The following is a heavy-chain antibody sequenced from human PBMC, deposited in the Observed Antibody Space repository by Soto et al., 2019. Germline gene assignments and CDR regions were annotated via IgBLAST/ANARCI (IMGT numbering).Heavy chain of an antibody. CDR1: GSTFSDYY. CDR3: ARDSWYGGNSGKFDY. V-gene: IGHV3-11*01. Sequence: PGGSLRLSCAASGSTFSDYYMSWIRQAPGKGLEWVSYISSSGSTIYYADSVKGRFTISRDNAKNSLYLQMNSLRAEDTALYYCARDSWYGGNSGKFDYWGQGTLVTVSS. J-gene: IGHJ4*02. CDR2: ISSSGSTI. D-gene: IGHD2-21*02.